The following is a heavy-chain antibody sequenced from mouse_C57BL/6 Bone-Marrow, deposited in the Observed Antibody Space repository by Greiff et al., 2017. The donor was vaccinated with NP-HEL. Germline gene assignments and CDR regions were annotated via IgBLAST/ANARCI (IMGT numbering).Heavy chain of an antibody. V-gene: IGHV1-53*01. CDR3: ARIAEGSPYAMDY. J-gene: IGHJ4*01. D-gene: IGHD1-1*01. CDR1: GYTFTSYW. CDR2: INPSNGGT. Sequence: QVQLKQPGTELVKPGASVKLSCKASGYTFTSYWMHWVKQRPGQGLEWIGNINPSNGGTNYNEKFKSKATLTVDKSSSTAYMQLSSLTSEDSAVYYCARIAEGSPYAMDYWGQGTSVTVSS.